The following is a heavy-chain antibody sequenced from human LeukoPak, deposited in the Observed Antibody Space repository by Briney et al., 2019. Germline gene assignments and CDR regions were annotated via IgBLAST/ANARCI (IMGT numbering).Heavy chain of an antibody. CDR2: ISYDGSNK. CDR1: GFTFSSYG. CDR3: AKLSGYYDSSGYDSYDY. J-gene: IGHJ4*02. D-gene: IGHD3-22*01. V-gene: IGHV3-30*18. Sequence: GGSLRLSCAASGFTFSSYGMHWVRQAPGKGLEWVAVISYDGSNKYYADSVKGRFTISRDNSKNTLYLQMNSLRAEDTAVYYCAKLSGYYDSSGYDSYDYWGQGTLVTVSS.